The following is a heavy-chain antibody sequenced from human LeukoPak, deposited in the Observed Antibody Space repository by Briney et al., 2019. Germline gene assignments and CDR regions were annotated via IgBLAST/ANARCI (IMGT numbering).Heavy chain of an antibody. Sequence: GGSLRLSCAASGFIFSSYAMSWVRRAPGKGLEWVSTISGSGTYYADSVKGRFTISRDNSKNTLFLQMNSLRAEDTAVYFCAKVYDSSGYASRHFDLWGRGTLVTVSS. V-gene: IGHV3-23*01. J-gene: IGHJ2*01. CDR1: GFIFSSYA. CDR3: AKVYDSSGYASRHFDL. D-gene: IGHD3-22*01. CDR2: ISGSGT.